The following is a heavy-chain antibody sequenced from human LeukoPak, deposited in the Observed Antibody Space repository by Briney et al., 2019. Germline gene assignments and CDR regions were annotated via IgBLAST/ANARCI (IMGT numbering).Heavy chain of an antibody. V-gene: IGHV3-21*01. J-gene: IGHJ4*02. CDR1: GFTFSNYD. D-gene: IGHD5-24*01. CDR2: IRSSSSYI. CDR3: ARGEEKATITALDS. Sequence: KTGGSLRLSCAASGFTFSNYDMHWVRQAPGKGLEWVSAIRSSSSYIYYAVSIKGRFTISRDNAENSLYLQMNSLRAVDTAVYFCARGEEKATITALDSWGQGTLVTVSS.